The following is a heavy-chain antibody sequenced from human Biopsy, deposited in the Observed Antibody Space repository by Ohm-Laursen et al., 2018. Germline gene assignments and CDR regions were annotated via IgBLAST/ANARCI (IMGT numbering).Heavy chain of an antibody. CDR3: ARDPLNGHKHFDY. D-gene: IGHD2-8*01. Sequence: GASVKVSCKPSSYTFTDYNIHWMRQAPGQGLEWLGYINCKTGATNYAQKFQGTVTMTRDTSISTAYLALGSLRSADTAIYYCARDPLNGHKHFDYWGQGSLVTVSP. V-gene: IGHV1-2*02. CDR2: INCKTGAT. J-gene: IGHJ4*02. CDR1: SYTFTDYN.